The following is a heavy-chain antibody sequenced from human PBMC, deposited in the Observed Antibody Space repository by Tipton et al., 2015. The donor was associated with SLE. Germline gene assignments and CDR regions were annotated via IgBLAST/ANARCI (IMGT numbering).Heavy chain of an antibody. CDR2: IWSDGTTK. D-gene: IGHD2-8*01. Sequence: SLRLSCAASGFTFRSYGMHWVRQAPGKGLEWVAVIWSDGTTKYYVDSVKGRFTISRDNSKNTLYLQMNSLRAEDTAVYYCARVGGGSDRTNRVCPFYYYYYMDVWGKGTTVTVSS. V-gene: IGHV3-33*01. CDR3: ARVGGGSDRTNRVCPFYYYYYMDV. CDR1: GFTFRSYG. J-gene: IGHJ6*03.